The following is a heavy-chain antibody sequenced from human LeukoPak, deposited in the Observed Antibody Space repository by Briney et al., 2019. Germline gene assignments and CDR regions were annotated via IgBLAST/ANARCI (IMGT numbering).Heavy chain of an antibody. CDR2: IYYSAST. Sequence: SETLSLTCTVSGGSISSSSYYWGWIRQPPGKGLEWIGSIYYSASTYYNPSLKSRVTISVDTSKNQFSLKLSSVTAADTAVYYCARHGYSYGTFDYWGQGTLVTVSS. J-gene: IGHJ4*02. D-gene: IGHD5-18*01. CDR3: ARHGYSYGTFDY. V-gene: IGHV4-39*01. CDR1: GGSISSSSYY.